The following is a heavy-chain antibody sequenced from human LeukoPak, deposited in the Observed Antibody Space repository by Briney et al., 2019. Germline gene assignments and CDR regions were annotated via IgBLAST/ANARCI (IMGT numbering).Heavy chain of an antibody. CDR1: GGSISSSSYY. V-gene: IGHV4-61*05. J-gene: IGHJ6*02. CDR3: ARQVFSSGWYTYYYYGMDV. Sequence: SETLSLTCTVSGGSISSSSYYWSWIRQPPGKGLEWIGYIYYSGSTNYNPSLKSRVTISVDTSKNQFSLKLSSVTAADTAVYYCARQVFSSGWYTYYYYGMDVWGQGTTVTVSS. D-gene: IGHD6-19*01. CDR2: IYYSGST.